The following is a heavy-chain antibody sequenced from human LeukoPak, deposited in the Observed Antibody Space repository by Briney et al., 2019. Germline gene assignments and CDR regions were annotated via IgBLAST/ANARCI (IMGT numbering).Heavy chain of an antibody. V-gene: IGHV1-2*02. Sequence: ASVKVSCKASGYTFTSYGISWVRQAPGQGLEWMGWINPNSGGTNYAQKFQGRVTMTRDTSISTAYMELSRLRSDDTAVYYCARGLATVSYYYYGMDVWGQGTTVTVSS. CDR1: GYTFTSYG. J-gene: IGHJ6*02. D-gene: IGHD4-17*01. CDR2: INPNSGGT. CDR3: ARGLATVSYYYYGMDV.